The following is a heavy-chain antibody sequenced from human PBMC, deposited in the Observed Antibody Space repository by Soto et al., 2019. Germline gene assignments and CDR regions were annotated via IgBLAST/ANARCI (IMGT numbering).Heavy chain of an antibody. CDR1: GSTFVGYY. Sequence: QVQLMQSGAEVKKPGASVKVSCKASGSTFVGYYIHWVRHATGQGLEWVGWINPNSGGTKYAQTFQGRVTMTRDTSISTAFMDLRRLISDDTAVYYCARGAAWDSSFVTYHFDCWCQGTLVTVSS. D-gene: IGHD1-26*01. CDR2: INPNSGGT. V-gene: IGHV1-2*02. CDR3: ARGAAWDSSFVTYHFDC. J-gene: IGHJ4*02.